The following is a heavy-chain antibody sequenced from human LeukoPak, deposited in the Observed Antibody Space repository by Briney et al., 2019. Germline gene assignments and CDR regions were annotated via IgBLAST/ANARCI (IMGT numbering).Heavy chain of an antibody. J-gene: IGHJ6*03. D-gene: IGHD4/OR15-4a*01. V-gene: IGHV4-4*07. CDR1: GGSISGYY. CDR2: IYTSGST. Sequence: SETLSLACTVSGGSISGYYWNWIRQPAGKGLEWIGRIYTSGSTNTNPSLKSRVTMSVDPSKNHFSLKVSSVTAPGTAVYYWATPVPHGADTSLYYYYMDVWGERATVT. CDR3: ATPVPHGADTSLYYYYMDV.